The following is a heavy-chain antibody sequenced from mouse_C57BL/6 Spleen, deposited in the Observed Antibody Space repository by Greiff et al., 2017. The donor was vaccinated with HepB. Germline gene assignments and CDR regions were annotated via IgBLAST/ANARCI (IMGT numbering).Heavy chain of an antibody. D-gene: IGHD2-5*01. CDR1: GYTFTSYW. V-gene: IGHV1-50*01. J-gene: IGHJ2*01. Sequence: QVQLQQPGAELVKPGASVKLSCKASGYTFTSYWMQWVKQRPGQGLEWIGEIDPSDSYTNYNQKFKGKATLTVDTSSSTAYMQLSSLTSEDAAVYYCAHYSNLSDYWGQGTTLTVSS. CDR3: AHYSNLSDY. CDR2: IDPSDSYT.